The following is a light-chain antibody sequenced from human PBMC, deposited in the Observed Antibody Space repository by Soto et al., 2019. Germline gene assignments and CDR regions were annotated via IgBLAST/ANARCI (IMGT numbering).Light chain of an antibody. V-gene: IGKV3-11*01. CDR1: QRISSN. J-gene: IGKJ2*01. CDR3: QQRSNWPLYT. CDR2: GAS. Sequence: EIVMTQSPDTLSVSPGERATLSCRASQRISSNLAWYQQKPGQAPRLLIYGASTRATGVPARFSGSGSETDFTLTISSLEPEDFAVYYCQQRSNWPLYTFGQGTKLEIK.